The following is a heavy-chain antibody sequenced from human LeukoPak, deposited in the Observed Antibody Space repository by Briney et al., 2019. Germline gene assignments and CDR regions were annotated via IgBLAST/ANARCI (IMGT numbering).Heavy chain of an antibody. Sequence: ASVKVSCKVSGYTLTELSMHWVRQAPGKGLEWMGGFDPEDGETIYAQKFQGRVTMTEDTSTDTAYMELSSLRSEDTAVYYCATAGIPHYYYYYGMDVWGQGTTVTVSS. CDR1: GYTLTELS. CDR2: FDPEDGET. J-gene: IGHJ6*02. V-gene: IGHV1-24*01. CDR3: ATAGIPHYYYYYGMDV. D-gene: IGHD5-18*01.